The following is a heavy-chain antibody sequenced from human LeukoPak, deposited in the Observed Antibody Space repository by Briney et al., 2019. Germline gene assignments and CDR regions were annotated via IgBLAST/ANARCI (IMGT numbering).Heavy chain of an antibody. J-gene: IGHJ4*02. D-gene: IGHD3-9*01. V-gene: IGHV1-24*01. CDR3: ATGGPWDLLKY. CDR2: FDVIDAKT. CDR1: GSSLTELS. Sequence: ASVKVSCTVSGSSLTELSLYWVRQAPGKGLEWMGGFDVIDAKTFYAQKFQGRVTMTEDSSTDTAYMELSSLRSEDTAVYYCATGGPWDLLKYWGQGTLVTVSS.